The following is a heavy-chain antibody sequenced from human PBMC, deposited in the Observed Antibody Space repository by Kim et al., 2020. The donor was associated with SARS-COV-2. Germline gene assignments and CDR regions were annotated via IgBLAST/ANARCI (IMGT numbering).Heavy chain of an antibody. CDR3: ARGMFRNGLDV. D-gene: IGHD1-1*01. Sequence: GGSLRLSCAASGFTFRSYWINWVRQAPGKGLVWVSRMSGDASTTNYADSVKGRFTMSRDNAENTVYLQMNSLRGDDTAVYYCARGMFRNGLDVWGKGTTVTVSS. J-gene: IGHJ6*04. CDR2: MSGDASTT. V-gene: IGHV3-74*01. CDR1: GFTFRSYW.